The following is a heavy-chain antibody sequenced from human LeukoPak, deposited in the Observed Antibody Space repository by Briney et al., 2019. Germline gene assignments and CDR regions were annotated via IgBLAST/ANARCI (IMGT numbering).Heavy chain of an antibody. CDR3: AKGTETAMVTFDI. D-gene: IGHD5-18*01. Sequence: ASVKVSCKASGYTFTSYDINWVRQAPGQGLEWMGGIIPIFGTANYAQKFQGRVTITADKSTSTAYMELSSLRSEDTAVYYCAKGTETAMVTFDIWGQGTMVTVSS. J-gene: IGHJ3*02. CDR2: IIPIFGTA. CDR1: GYTFTSYD. V-gene: IGHV1-69*06.